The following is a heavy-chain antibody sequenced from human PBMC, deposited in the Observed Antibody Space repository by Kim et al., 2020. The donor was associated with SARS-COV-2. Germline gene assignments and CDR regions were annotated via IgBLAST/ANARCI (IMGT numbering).Heavy chain of an antibody. CDR3: ARAFDYYGSGSPTYYFDY. V-gene: IGHV4-31*03. J-gene: IGHJ4*02. Sequence: SETLSLTCTVSGGSISSGGYYWSWIRQHPGKGLEWIGYIYYSGSTYYNPSLKSRVTISVDTSKNQFSLKLSSVTAADTAVYYCARAFDYYGSGSPTYYFDYWVQGTLVTVSS. D-gene: IGHD3-10*01. CDR1: GGSISSGGYY. CDR2: IYYSGST.